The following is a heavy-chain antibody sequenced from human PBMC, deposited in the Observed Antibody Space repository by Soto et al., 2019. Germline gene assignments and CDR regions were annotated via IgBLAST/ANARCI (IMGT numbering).Heavy chain of an antibody. V-gene: IGHV1-3*01. D-gene: IGHD2-2*01. Sequence: QVQLVQSGAEVKKPGASVKVSCKASGYTFTSYAMHWVRQAPGQRLEWMGWINAGNGNTKYSQKFQGRVTITRDTSASTAYMELSSLRSEDTAVYYCARGGYCSSTSCYYYYGMDVWGQGTTVTVSS. CDR1: GYTFTSYA. CDR3: ARGGYCSSTSCYYYYGMDV. J-gene: IGHJ6*02. CDR2: INAGNGNT.